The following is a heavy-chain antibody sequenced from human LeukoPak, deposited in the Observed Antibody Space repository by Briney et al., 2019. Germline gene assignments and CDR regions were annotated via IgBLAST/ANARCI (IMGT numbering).Heavy chain of an antibody. V-gene: IGHV3-23*01. D-gene: IGHD4-17*01. CDR3: AKYSVTTGYYYYYYIDF. Sequence: GGSLGLSCAASGFTFSSYAVSWVRQAPGKGLEWVSVITGSGGSTYYADSVKGRFTISRDNSKNTLYLQMNSLRAEDTAIYYCAKYSVTTGYYYYYYIDFWGKGTTVTVSS. J-gene: IGHJ6*03. CDR1: GFTFSSYA. CDR2: ITGSGGST.